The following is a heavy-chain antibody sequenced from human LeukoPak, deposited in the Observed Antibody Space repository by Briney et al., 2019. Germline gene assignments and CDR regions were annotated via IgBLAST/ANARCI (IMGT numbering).Heavy chain of an antibody. CDR2: INPNSGGT. V-gene: IGHV1-2*02. CDR1: GYTFTGYY. Sequence: ASVKVSCKASGYTFTGYYMHWVRQAPGQGLEWMGWINPNSGGTNYAQKFQGRVTMTRDTSISIAYMELSRLRSDDTAVYYCARDHGGSSGWYWFDPWGQGTLVTVSS. D-gene: IGHD6-19*01. CDR3: ARDHGGSSGWYWFDP. J-gene: IGHJ5*02.